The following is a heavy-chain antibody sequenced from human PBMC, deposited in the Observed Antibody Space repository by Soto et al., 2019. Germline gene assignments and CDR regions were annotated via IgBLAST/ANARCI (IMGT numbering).Heavy chain of an antibody. Sequence: QVQLVQSGAEVKKPGASVKVSCKVSGYTLTELSMHWVRQAPGKGLEWMGGFDPEDGETIYAQKFQGRVTMTEDTSTDTAYMELSSLRSEDTAVYYCATDRAKIPQGSSTSYYYYGMDVWGQGTTVTVSS. CDR3: ATDRAKIPQGSSTSYYYYGMDV. CDR1: GYTLTELS. V-gene: IGHV1-24*01. J-gene: IGHJ6*02. D-gene: IGHD2-2*01. CDR2: FDPEDGET.